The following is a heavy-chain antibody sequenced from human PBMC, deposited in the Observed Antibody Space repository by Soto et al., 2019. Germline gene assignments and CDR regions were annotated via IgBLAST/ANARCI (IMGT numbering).Heavy chain of an antibody. D-gene: IGHD4-17*01. V-gene: IGHV1-8*01. J-gene: IGHJ4*02. Sequence: ASVKVSCKASGYTFTSYDINWVRQATGQGLEWMGWMNPNSGNTGYAQKFQGRVTMTRNTSISTAYMELSSLRSEDTAVYYCARGRPLRAYGDYEIGDYWGQGTLVTVSS. CDR1: GYTFTSYD. CDR3: ARGRPLRAYGDYEIGDY. CDR2: MNPNSGNT.